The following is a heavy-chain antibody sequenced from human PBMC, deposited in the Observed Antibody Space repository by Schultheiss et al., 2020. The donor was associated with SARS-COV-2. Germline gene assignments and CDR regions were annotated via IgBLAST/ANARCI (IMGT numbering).Heavy chain of an antibody. J-gene: IGHJ6*03. V-gene: IGHV4-4*07. CDR3: ARWGCSSTSCYRRYYYYYMDV. CDR1: GGSISSFY. Sequence: SETLSLTCTVSGGSISSFYWSWIRQPAGKGLDWIGRIYTSGSTNYNPSLKSRVTMSVDTSKNQFSLKLSSVTAADTAVYYCARWGCSSTSCYRRYYYYYMDVWGKGTTVTVSS. CDR2: IYTSGST. D-gene: IGHD2-2*02.